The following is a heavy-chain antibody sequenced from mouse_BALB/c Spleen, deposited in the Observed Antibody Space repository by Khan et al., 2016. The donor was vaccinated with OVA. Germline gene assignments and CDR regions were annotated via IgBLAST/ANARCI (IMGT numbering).Heavy chain of an antibody. V-gene: IGHV1S137*01. Sequence: QVQLQQSGAELVRPWVSVKISCKGSGYTFTDFTMHWVKQSHAMSLEWIGVISTYYGHATYNQKFKDKATMTVDKSSSTAYMELARLTSEDSAIYYCTRGGGGNRFAYWGQGTLVTVSA. J-gene: IGHJ3*01. CDR3: TRGGGGNRFAY. CDR2: ISTYYGHA. CDR1: GYTFTDFT.